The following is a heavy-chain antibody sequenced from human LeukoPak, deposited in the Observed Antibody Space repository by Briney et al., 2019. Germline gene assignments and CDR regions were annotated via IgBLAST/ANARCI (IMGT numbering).Heavy chain of an antibody. V-gene: IGHV3-48*01. D-gene: IGHD5-12*01. CDR2: INNSSSFT. CDR1: GFTLSDHR. CDR3: ARDSIRGYDPGY. Sequence: GGSLRLSCAASGFTLSDHRMNWVRLAPGKGLEWVAYINNSSSFTNHADSVKGRFTISRDNAKNSLYLQMNSLRAEDTAVYYCARDSIRGYDPGYWGQGTLVTVSS. J-gene: IGHJ4*02.